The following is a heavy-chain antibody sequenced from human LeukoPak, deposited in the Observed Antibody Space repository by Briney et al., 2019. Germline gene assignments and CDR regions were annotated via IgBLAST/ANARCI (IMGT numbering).Heavy chain of an antibody. V-gene: IGHV4-59*06. D-gene: IGHD1-7*01. CDR3: ARYNWNYYWFDP. Sequence: PSETLPLTCTVSGGSINSYYWSWIRQPPGKGLEWIGYIYYSGSTYYNPSLKSRVTISVDTSKNQFSLKLSSVTAADTAVYYCARYNWNYYWFDPWGQGTLVTVSS. CDR1: GGSINSYY. J-gene: IGHJ5*02. CDR2: IYYSGST.